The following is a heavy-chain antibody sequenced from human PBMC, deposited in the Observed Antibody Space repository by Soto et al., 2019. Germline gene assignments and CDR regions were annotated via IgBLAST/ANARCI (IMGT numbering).Heavy chain of an antibody. V-gene: IGHV3-30*18. CDR2: ISCDGTNK. J-gene: IGHJ5*02. CDR1: GFTFSSYG. Sequence: QVQLVESGGGVVQPGRSLRLSCAASGFTFSSYGMHWVRQAPGKGLEWVAAISCDGTNKYSADSVRGRFTISRDNSKNTLYLQMNSLRDEDTAVYYCAKDVGVGELWVHWFDLWGQGTLVTVSS. CDR3: AKDVGVGELWVHWFDL. D-gene: IGHD3-10*01.